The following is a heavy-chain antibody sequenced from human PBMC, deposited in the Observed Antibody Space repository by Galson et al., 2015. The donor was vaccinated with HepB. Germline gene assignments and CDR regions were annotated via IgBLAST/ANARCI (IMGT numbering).Heavy chain of an antibody. J-gene: IGHJ6*02. Sequence: SLRLSCAASGFTFSSYGMHWVRQAPGKGLEWVAVIWYDGSNKYYADSVKGRFTISRDNSKNTLYLQMNSLRAEDTAVYYCARDPLFENYYDSSGYRYYYYGMDVWGQGTTVTVSS. CDR2: IWYDGSNK. V-gene: IGHV3-33*01. D-gene: IGHD3-22*01. CDR1: GFTFSSYG. CDR3: ARDPLFENYYDSSGYRYYYYGMDV.